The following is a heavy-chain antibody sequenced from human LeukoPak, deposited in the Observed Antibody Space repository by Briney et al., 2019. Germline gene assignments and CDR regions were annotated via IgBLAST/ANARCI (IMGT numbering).Heavy chain of an antibody. V-gene: IGHV3-33*06. CDR3: AKGPGYSTIDY. CDR1: GFTFSGYG. J-gene: IGHJ4*02. CDR2: IWYDGSNK. Sequence: PGRSLRLSCAASGFTFSGYGMHWVRQAPGKGLEWVAVIWYDGSNKYYVDSVKGRFTISRDNFKNTLYLQMNSLRAEDTAVYYCAKGPGYSTIDYWGQGTLVTVSS. D-gene: IGHD2-21*01.